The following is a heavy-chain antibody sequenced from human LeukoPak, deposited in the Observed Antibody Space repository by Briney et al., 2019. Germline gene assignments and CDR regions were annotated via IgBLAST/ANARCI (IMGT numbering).Heavy chain of an antibody. V-gene: IGHV3-23*01. Sequence: PGGSLRLSCAASGFTFSSYAMSWVRQAPGKGLEWVSAISGSGGSTYYADSVKGRFTISRDNSKNTLFLQMNSLRAEDTAVYYCAKARSSNSCYIGCYYYYGMDVWGQGTTVTVSS. D-gene: IGHD2-2*02. CDR2: ISGSGGST. J-gene: IGHJ6*02. CDR1: GFTFSSYA. CDR3: AKARSSNSCYIGCYYYYGMDV.